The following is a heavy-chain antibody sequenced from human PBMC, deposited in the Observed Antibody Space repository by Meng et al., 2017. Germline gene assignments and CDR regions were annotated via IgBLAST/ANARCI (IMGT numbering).Heavy chain of an antibody. CDR1: GGSISSVDW. Sequence: VQLQEAGPGLVKPWGTLSLPCFVSGGSISSVDWWSWVRQPPGKGLEWIGEIYHGGNTNYNPSLKSRVTISIDKSKNQFSLKLSSVTAADTAVYYCASWIYSCGWQWGQGTLVTVSS. D-gene: IGHD6-19*01. V-gene: IGHV4/OR15-8*02. J-gene: IGHJ4*02. CDR2: IYHGGNT. CDR3: ASWIYSCGWQ.